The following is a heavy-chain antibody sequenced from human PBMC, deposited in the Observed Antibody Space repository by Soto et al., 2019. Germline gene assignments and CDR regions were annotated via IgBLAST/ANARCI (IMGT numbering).Heavy chain of an antibody. CDR3: AHHRGYGVFDGYDI. CDR1: GFTFSTYA. V-gene: IGHV3-23*01. Sequence: GGALKISFTASGFTFSTYAMSWVRPAPGKGMEWVSAISCSGSTTYYADSVKGRFTISRDNTINRLYLQMNSLRTEDTAVYYCAHHRGYGVFDGYDIWGQGAMVT. J-gene: IGHJ3*02. CDR2: ISCSGSTT. D-gene: IGHD4-17*01.